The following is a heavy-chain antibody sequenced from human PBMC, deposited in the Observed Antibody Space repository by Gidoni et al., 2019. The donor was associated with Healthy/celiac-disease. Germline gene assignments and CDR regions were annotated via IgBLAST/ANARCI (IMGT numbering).Heavy chain of an antibody. Sequence: QVQLQESGPGLVKPSETLSLTCTVSGGCISSYYWSWIRQPPGKGLEWIGYIYYSGSTNYNPSLKSRVTISVDTSKNQFSLKLSSVTAADTAVYYCARGKYYYDSSGPGGWFDPWGQGTLVTVSS. CDR3: ARGKYYYDSSGPGGWFDP. CDR2: IYYSGST. V-gene: IGHV4-59*01. J-gene: IGHJ5*02. D-gene: IGHD3-22*01. CDR1: GGCISSYY.